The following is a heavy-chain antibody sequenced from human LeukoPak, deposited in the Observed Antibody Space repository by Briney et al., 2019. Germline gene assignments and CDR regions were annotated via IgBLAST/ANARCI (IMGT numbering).Heavy chain of an antibody. CDR2: INHSGST. J-gene: IGHJ5*02. CDR1: GGSFSGYY. V-gene: IGHV4-34*01. CDR3: ARVFGIVVANWFDP. D-gene: IGHD2-15*01. Sequence: PSETLSLTCAVYGGSFSGYYWSWIRQPPGKGLEWIGEINHSGSTNYNPSLKSRVTISVDTSKNQFSLKLSSVTAADTAVYYCARVFGIVVANWFDPWGQGTLVTVSS.